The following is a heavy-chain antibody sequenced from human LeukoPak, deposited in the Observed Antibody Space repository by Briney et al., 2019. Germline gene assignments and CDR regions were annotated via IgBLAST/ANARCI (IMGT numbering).Heavy chain of an antibody. CDR1: GGSISSGGYY. J-gene: IGHJ4*02. D-gene: IGHD3-22*01. CDR2: IYYSGST. Sequence: PSETLSLTCTVSGGSISSGGYYWSWIRQHPGKGLEWIGYIYYSGSTYYNPSLKSRVTISVDTSKNQFSLKLSSVTAADTAVYYCARESPYSSGYYSDAYWGQGTLVTVSS. CDR3: ARESPYSSGYYSDAY. V-gene: IGHV4-31*03.